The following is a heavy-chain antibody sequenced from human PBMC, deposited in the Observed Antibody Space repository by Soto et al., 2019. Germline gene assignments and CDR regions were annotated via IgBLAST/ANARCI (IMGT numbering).Heavy chain of an antibody. D-gene: IGHD3-3*01. Sequence: GESLKISCAASGFTFSDYYMSWIRKAPGKGLEWVSYISSSGSTIYYADSVKGRFTISRDNAKNSLYLQMNSLRADDTAVYYCARAPYDFWSGYGPLGYWGHGTLVTVSS. CDR3: ARAPYDFWSGYGPLGY. CDR1: GFTFSDYY. CDR2: ISSSGSTI. V-gene: IGHV3-11*01. J-gene: IGHJ4*01.